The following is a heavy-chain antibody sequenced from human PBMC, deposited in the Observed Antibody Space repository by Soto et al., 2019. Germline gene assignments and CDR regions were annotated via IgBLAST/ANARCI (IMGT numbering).Heavy chain of an antibody. V-gene: IGHV4-59*01. J-gene: IGHJ4*02. CDR3: AAVSPYWGSVH. Sequence: SETLSLTCTVSGASITSYYCSWVRQPPGKGLEWIGYIYNSGNTNYNPSLKNRFTISEDTSKNHFSLKVNFVTAADTAVYYCAAVSPYWGSVHWGQGTLVTVS. CDR1: GASITSYY. D-gene: IGHD7-27*01. CDR2: IYNSGNT.